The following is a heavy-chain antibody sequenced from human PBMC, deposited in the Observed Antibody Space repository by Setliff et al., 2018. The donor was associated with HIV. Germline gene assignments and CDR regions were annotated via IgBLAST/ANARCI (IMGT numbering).Heavy chain of an antibody. CDR2: VSYAGTT. D-gene: IGHD6-19*01. J-gene: IGHJ5*02. CDR1: GDSPGINY. Sequence: SETLSLTCTVSGDSPGINYWAWIRQPPGKGLEWIGSVSYAGTTYYNPSLEGRVPMSFDSSKNQFSLRLRSMAAADAATYYCTADRASVWYGHWGQGTLVTVSS. CDR3: TADRASVWYGH. V-gene: IGHV4-59*04.